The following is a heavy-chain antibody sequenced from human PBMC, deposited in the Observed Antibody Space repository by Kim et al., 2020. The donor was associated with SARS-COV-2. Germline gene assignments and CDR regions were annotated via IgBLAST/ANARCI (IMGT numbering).Heavy chain of an antibody. CDR3: ARAIAAAGIPFDY. J-gene: IGHJ4*02. D-gene: IGHD6-13*01. V-gene: IGHV4-30-2*01. Sequence: YNPSLKSRVTISVDRSKNQFSLKLSSVTAADTAVYYCARAIAAAGIPFDYWGQGTLVTVSS.